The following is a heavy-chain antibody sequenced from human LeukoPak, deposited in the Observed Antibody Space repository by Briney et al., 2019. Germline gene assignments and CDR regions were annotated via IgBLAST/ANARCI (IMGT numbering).Heavy chain of an antibody. V-gene: IGHV4-61*02. CDR3: ARDLKGGYSSSCYPVSTFDP. Sequence: SQTLSLTCTVSGGSISSGSYYWSWIRQPAGKGLEWIGRIYTSGSTNYNPSLKSRVTISVDTSKNQFSLKLSSVTAADTAVYYCARDLKGGYSSSCYPVSTFDPWGQGTLVTVSS. CDR1: GGSISSGSYY. J-gene: IGHJ5*02. D-gene: IGHD6-13*01. CDR2: IYTSGST.